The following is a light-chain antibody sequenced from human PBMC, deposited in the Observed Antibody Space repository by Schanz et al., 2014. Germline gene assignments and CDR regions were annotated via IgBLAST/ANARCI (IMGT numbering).Light chain of an antibody. CDR2: DVS. CDR3: SSYTSSSTLV. J-gene: IGLJ2*01. CDR1: SSDVGGYDF. V-gene: IGLV2-14*03. Sequence: QSALTQPASVSGSPGQSITISCTGTSSDVGGYDFVSWYQQHPDKAPKLMIYDVSNRPSGVSNRFSASKSGNTASLTISDLQAEDEADYYCSSYTSSSTLVFGGGTKLTVL.